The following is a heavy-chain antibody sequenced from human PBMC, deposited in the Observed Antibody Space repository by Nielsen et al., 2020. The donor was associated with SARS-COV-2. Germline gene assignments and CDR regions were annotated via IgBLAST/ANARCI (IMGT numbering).Heavy chain of an antibody. CDR3: AREAQYYYGSGTFLDY. Sequence: SCAASGFTFSSYEMNWVRQAPGKGLEWVSYISSSGSTIYYADSVKGRFTISRDNAKNSLYLQMNSLRAEDTAVYYCAREAQYYYGSGTFLDYWGQGTLVTVSS. CDR1: GFTFSSYE. V-gene: IGHV3-48*03. J-gene: IGHJ4*02. CDR2: ISSSGSTI. D-gene: IGHD3-10*01.